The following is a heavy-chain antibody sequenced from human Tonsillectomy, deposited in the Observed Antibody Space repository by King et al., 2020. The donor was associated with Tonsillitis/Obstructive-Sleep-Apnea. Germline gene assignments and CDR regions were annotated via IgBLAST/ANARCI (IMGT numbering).Heavy chain of an antibody. V-gene: IGHV4-34*01. CDR3: ARGESNYGDYSDYYYYYMDV. J-gene: IGHJ6*03. Sequence: VQLQQWGAGLLKPSETLSLTCAVYGGSFSGYYWSWIRQPPGKGLEWIGEINHSGSTNYHPSLKSLVTTSVDTSTNLFSLKVSSVTAADTAVYYCARGESNYGDYSDYYYYYMDVWGKGTTVTVSS. CDR1: GGSFSGYY. D-gene: IGHD4-17*01. CDR2: INHSGST.